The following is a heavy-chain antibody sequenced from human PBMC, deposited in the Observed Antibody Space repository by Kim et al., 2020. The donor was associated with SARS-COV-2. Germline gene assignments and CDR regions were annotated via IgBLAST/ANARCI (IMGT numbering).Heavy chain of an antibody. CDR1: GLSVSTND. V-gene: IGHV3-53*01. Sequence: GGSLRLSCAASGLSVSTNDMAWVRQAPERGPEWVSIISARGTIYYADSVEGRFTISRDNSKNTLHLQMNSLTAEDSAVYFCAREEGPLDYWGQGTLVTVS. J-gene: IGHJ4*02. CDR3: AREEGPLDY. CDR2: ISARGTI.